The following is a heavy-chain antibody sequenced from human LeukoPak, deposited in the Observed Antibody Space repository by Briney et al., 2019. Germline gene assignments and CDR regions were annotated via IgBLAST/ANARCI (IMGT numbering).Heavy chain of an antibody. CDR2: ISYDGSNK. CDR3: ARDHGSGSGYYYYMDV. V-gene: IGHV3-30-3*01. D-gene: IGHD3-10*01. J-gene: IGHJ6*03. Sequence: GGSLRLSCAASGFTFSSYAMHWVRQAPGKGLEWVAVISYDGSNKYYADSVKGRFTISRDNSKNTLYLQMNSLRAEDTAVYYCARDHGSGSGYYYYMDVWGKGTTVTVSS. CDR1: GFTFSSYA.